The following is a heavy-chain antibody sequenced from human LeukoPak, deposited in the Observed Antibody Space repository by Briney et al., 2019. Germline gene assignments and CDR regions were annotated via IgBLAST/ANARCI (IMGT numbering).Heavy chain of an antibody. CDR3: ARDGRYNLNYADY. Sequence: GASVKVSCKASGYTFTSYYMHWVRQAPGQGLEWMGIINPSGGSTSYAQKFQGRVTMTTDTSTSTAYMELRSLRSDDTAVYYCARDGRYNLNYADYWGQGTLVTVSS. J-gene: IGHJ4*02. D-gene: IGHD1-20*01. CDR2: INPSGGST. V-gene: IGHV1-46*01. CDR1: GYTFTSYY.